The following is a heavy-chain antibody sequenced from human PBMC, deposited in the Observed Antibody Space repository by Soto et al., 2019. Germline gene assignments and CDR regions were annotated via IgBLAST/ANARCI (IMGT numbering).Heavy chain of an antibody. CDR2: IDSSTKYT. CDR1: GFTFRDYY. J-gene: IGHJ6*02. Sequence: QVQLVESGGGLVRPVGSLRLSCEASGFTFRDYYMTWFRQAPGKGLEWLSYIDSSTKYTNYADSVKGRFTISRDNAKNSLYLQMNSLRADDTAVYYCAREYYYTMDVWGQGTMVTVSS. CDR3: AREYYYTMDV. V-gene: IGHV3-11*05.